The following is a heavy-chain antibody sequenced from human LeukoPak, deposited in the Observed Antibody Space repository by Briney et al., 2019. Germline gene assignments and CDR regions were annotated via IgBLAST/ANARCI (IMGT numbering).Heavy chain of an antibody. D-gene: IGHD3-3*01. CDR3: ARLSYDFWSGYYYFDY. J-gene: IGHJ4*02. V-gene: IGHV4-4*09. Sequence: PSETLSLTCTVSGGSISSYYWSWIRQPPGKGLEWIGYIYTSGSTNYNLSLKSRVTISVDTSKNQFSLKLSSVTAADTAVYYCARLSYDFWSGYYYFDYWGQGTLVTVSS. CDR1: GGSISSYY. CDR2: IYTSGST.